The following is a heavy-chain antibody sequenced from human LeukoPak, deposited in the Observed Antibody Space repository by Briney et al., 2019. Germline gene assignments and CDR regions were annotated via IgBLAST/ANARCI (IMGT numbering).Heavy chain of an antibody. V-gene: IGHV1-2*02. CDR1: GYTFTGYY. CDR2: INPNGGGT. CDR3: AREGALTGLDY. Sequence: ASVKVSCKASGYTFTGYYMHWVRQAPGQGLEWMGWINPNGGGTNYAQKFQGRATMTRDTSTSTVYMELSSLRSEDTAVYYCAREGALTGLDYWGQGTLVTVSS. J-gene: IGHJ4*02. D-gene: IGHD4-4*01.